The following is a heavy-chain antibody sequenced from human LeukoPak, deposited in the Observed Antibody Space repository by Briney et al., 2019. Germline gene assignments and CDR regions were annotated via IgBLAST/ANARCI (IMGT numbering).Heavy chain of an antibody. J-gene: IGHJ6*03. CDR3: ARATWDPNYYYYMDV. Sequence: VASVKVSCKASGYTFTSYYMHWVRQAPGQGLEWMGIINPSGGNTSYAQKFQGRVTVTRDTSTSTVYMELSSLRSEDTAVYYCARATWDPNYYYYMDVWGKGTTVTIS. CDR1: GYTFTSYY. V-gene: IGHV1-46*01. D-gene: IGHD1-1*01. CDR2: INPSGGNT.